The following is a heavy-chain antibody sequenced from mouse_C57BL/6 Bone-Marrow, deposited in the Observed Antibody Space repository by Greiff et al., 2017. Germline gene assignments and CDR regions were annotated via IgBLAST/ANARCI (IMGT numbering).Heavy chain of an antibody. J-gene: IGHJ1*03. V-gene: IGHV1-18*01. CDR3: ARGNGYYPYWYFDV. CDR1: GYTFTDYN. Sequence: VQLQQSGPELVKPGASVKIPCKASGYTFTDYNMDWVKQSHGTSLEWIGDINPNNGGTIYNQKFKGKATLTVDKSSSTAYMELRSLTSEDTAVYYCARGNGYYPYWYFDVWGTGTTVTVSS. CDR2: INPNNGGT. D-gene: IGHD2-3*01.